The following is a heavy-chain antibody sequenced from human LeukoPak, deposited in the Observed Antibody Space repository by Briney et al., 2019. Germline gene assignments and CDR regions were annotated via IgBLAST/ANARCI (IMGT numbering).Heavy chain of an antibody. J-gene: IGHJ5*02. V-gene: IGHV4-31*03. CDR3: ASRVPGSGQHSWFDP. CDR2: IYYSGST. CDR1: GGSISSGGNY. D-gene: IGHD3-10*01. Sequence: SQTLSLTCTVSGGSISSGGNYWSWIRQHPGKGLEWIGYIYYSGSTYYNPSLKSRVTISIDTSKNQFSLKLSSVTAADTAVYYCASRVPGSGQHSWFDPWGQGILVTVSS.